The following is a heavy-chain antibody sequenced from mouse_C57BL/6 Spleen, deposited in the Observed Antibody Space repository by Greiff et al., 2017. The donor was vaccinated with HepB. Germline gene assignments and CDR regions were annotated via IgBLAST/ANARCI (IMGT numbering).Heavy chain of an antibody. J-gene: IGHJ3*01. CDR1: GYTFTSYW. V-gene: IGHV1-52*01. CDR2: IDPSDSET. D-gene: IGHD2-1*01. CDR3: ARQGEGNRFAY. Sequence: QVQLQQPGAELVRPGSSVKLSCKASGYTFTSYWMHWVKQRPIQGLEWIGNIDPSDSETHYNQKFKDKATLTVDESSSTAYMQLSSLTSEDSAVYYCARQGEGNRFAYWGQGTLVTVSA.